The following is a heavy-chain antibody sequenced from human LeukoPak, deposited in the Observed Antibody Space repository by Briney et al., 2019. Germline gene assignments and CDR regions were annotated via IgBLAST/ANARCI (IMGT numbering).Heavy chain of an antibody. CDR2: IKQDGSEE. D-gene: IGHD6-19*01. Sequence: GGSLRLSCAASGFTFSSYWMSWVRQAPGKGLEWVANIKQDGSEEYYVDSVKGRFTISRDNAKNSLYLQMNSLRAEDQAVYYCARDLLAVAGTIDSWGQGTLVTVSS. J-gene: IGHJ4*02. CDR1: GFTFSSYW. CDR3: ARDLLAVAGTIDS. V-gene: IGHV3-7*01.